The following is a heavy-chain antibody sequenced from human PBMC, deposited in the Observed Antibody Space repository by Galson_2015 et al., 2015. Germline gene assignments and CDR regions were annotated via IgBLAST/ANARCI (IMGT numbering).Heavy chain of an antibody. CDR2: NSGGT. Sequence: NSGGTNYAQKFQGWVTMTRDTSISTAYMELTRLKSDDTAVYYCARALERTLGAFDIWGQGTMVTVSS. V-gene: IGHV1-2*04. D-gene: IGHD1-1*01. CDR3: ARALERTLGAFDI. J-gene: IGHJ3*02.